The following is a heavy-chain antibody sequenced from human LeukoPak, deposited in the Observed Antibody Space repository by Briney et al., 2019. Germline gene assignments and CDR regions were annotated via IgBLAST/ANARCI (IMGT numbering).Heavy chain of an antibody. V-gene: IGHV3-11*01. Sequence: GGSLRLSCAASGFTFSDYYMSWIRQAPGKGLEWVSYISSSGSTIYYADSVKGRFTISRDNARNSLYLQMNSLRAEDTAVYYCARGRLYGDYGGPYFDYWGQGTLVTVSS. CDR1: GFTFSDYY. D-gene: IGHD4-17*01. J-gene: IGHJ4*02. CDR3: ARGRLYGDYGGPYFDY. CDR2: ISSSGSTI.